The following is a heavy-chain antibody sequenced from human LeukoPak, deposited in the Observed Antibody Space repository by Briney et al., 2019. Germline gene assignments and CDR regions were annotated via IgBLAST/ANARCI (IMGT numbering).Heavy chain of an antibody. Sequence: PGGSLRLSCAASGFTVSSNYMSWVRQAPGKGLEWVSVIYSGGSTYYADSVKGRFTISRDNSKNTLYLQMNSLRAEDTAVYYCARDGTEYYDFWSGSYEAKNDYWGQGTLVTVSS. CDR1: GFTVSSNY. CDR3: ARDGTEYYDFWSGSYEAKNDY. CDR2: IYSGGST. V-gene: IGHV3-66*01. D-gene: IGHD3-3*01. J-gene: IGHJ4*02.